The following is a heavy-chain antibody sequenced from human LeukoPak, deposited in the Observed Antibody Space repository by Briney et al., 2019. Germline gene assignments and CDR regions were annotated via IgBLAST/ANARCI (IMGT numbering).Heavy chain of an antibody. J-gene: IGHJ3*02. D-gene: IGHD4-23*01. CDR3: ARFYGGNSGMLPRATFDI. V-gene: IGHV4-31*03. CDR1: GGSISSGGYY. Sequence: SETLSLTCTVSGGSISSGGYYWSLIGQHPGKGLEWIGYIYYSGSTYYNPSLRSRVTISVDMSKNQFSLKLNSVTAADTAVYYCARFYGGNSGMLPRATFDIWGQGTMVTVSS. CDR2: IYYSGST.